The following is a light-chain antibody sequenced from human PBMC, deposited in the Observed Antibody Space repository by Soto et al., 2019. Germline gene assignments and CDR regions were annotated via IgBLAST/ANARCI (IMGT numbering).Light chain of an antibody. J-gene: IGKJ5*01. CDR1: ESLVSSDGYYY. Sequence: DIVMTQSPLSLPVTPGEPASISCRSTESLVSSDGYYYLDWYLQKPGQSPQFLIYLGSNRASGVRDRFSVSASGTHFTPTISRVEADDAGVDYSMQALQTPITLGQGTRLEIK. CDR3: MQALQTPIT. V-gene: IGKV2-28*01. CDR2: LGS.